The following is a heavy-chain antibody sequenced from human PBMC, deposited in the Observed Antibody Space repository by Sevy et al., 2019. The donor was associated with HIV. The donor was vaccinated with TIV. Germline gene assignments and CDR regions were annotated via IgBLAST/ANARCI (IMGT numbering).Heavy chain of an antibody. CDR3: ARRRFREGATDAAFDI. CDR1: GFNLSTYW. V-gene: IGHV3-74*03. J-gene: IGHJ3*02. CDR2: INNGGSKT. D-gene: IGHD1-26*01. Sequence: GGSLRLSCAASGFNLSTYWMHWVRQVPGKGLVWVSRINNGGSKTTYAGSVEGRFTISRDNAKNILYLQMNSLRAEDTAVYYCARRRFREGATDAAFDIWGQGTMVTVSS.